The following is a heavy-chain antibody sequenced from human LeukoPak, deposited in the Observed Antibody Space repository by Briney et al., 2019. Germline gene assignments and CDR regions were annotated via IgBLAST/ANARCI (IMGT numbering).Heavy chain of an antibody. D-gene: IGHD6-19*01. J-gene: IGHJ4*02. CDR3: ARHGGGWWGYYFDY. V-gene: IGHV4-34*01. CDR1: GGSFSGYY. CDR2: INHSGST. Sequence: PSETLSLTCAVYGGSFSGYYWSWIRQPPGKGLEWIGEINHSGSTNYNPSLKSRVTISVDTSKNQFSLKLSSVTAADTAVYYCARHGGGWWGYYFDYWGQGTLVTVSS.